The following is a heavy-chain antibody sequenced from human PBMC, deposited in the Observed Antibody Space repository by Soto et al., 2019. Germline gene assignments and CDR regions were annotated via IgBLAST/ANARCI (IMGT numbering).Heavy chain of an antibody. CDR2: IDWDDDK. V-gene: IGHV2-70*01. Sequence: ESGPTLVNPTQTLTLTCTFSGFSLSTSGMCVSWIRQPPGKALEWLALIDWDDDKYYSTSLKTRLTISKDTSKNQVVLTMTNMDPVDTATYYCARGVGDLLWKARPYDFDYWGQGTLVTAPQ. CDR3: ARGVGDLLWKARPYDFDY. CDR1: GFSLSTSGMC. D-gene: IGHD3-10*01. J-gene: IGHJ4*02.